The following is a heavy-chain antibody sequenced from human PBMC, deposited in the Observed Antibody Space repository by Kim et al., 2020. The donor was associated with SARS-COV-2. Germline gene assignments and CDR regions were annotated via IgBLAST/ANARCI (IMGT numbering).Heavy chain of an antibody. CDR1: GGSFSGYY. CDR2: INHSGST. Sequence: SETLSLTCAVYGGSFSGYYWSWIRQPPGKGLEWIGEINHSGSTNYNPSLKSRVTISVDTSKNQFSLKLSSVTAADTAVYYCAREYRGVGRDWVSFDYWGQGTLVTVSS. V-gene: IGHV4-34*01. D-gene: IGHD3-9*01. CDR3: AREYRGVGRDWVSFDY. J-gene: IGHJ4*02.